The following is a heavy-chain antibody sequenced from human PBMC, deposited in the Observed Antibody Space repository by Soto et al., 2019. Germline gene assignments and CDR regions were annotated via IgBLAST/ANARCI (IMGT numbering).Heavy chain of an antibody. CDR1: GFTFSGYG. CDR2: VRHDGSNI. Sequence: QVQLVESGGGVVQPGRSLRLSCAATGFTFSGYGMHWVRQAPGKGLEWVAVVRHDGSNIHYADFVKGRFTISRDNSKNSLDRKKNGLRAENAAVFYCVRDGGGSPHFYGSLYYWGRGTLFTVSS. D-gene: IGHD3-10*01. J-gene: IGHJ4*02. V-gene: IGHV3-33*01. CDR3: VRDGGGSPHFYGSLYY.